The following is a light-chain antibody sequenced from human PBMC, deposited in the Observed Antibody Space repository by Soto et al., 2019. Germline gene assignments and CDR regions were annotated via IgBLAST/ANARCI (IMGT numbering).Light chain of an antibody. Sequence: IQLTESPSSLSASVGDSVTLTCRASQGISSFLAWYQQKPGKAPKXXIYAASTLQSGVPSRFSGSGSGTDFTLTISSLQPEDFATYFCQQLNSYPITFGQGTRLEIK. CDR3: QQLNSYPIT. J-gene: IGKJ5*01. CDR1: QGISSF. CDR2: AAS. V-gene: IGKV1-9*01.